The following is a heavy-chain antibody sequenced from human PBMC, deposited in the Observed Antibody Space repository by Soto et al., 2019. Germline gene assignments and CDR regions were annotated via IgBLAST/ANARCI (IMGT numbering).Heavy chain of an antibody. CDR1: GGSISSGDYY. CDR2: IYYSGST. CDR3: ARDKTTARGGNSYYFDY. Sequence: QVQLQESGPGLVKPSQTLSLTCTVSGGSISSGDYYWSWIRQPPGKGLEWIGYIYYSGSTYYNPSLKSRVTISVDTSKNQFSLKLSSVTAADTAVYYCARDKTTARGGNSYYFDYWGQGTLVTVSS. D-gene: IGHD2-21*02. J-gene: IGHJ4*02. V-gene: IGHV4-30-4*01.